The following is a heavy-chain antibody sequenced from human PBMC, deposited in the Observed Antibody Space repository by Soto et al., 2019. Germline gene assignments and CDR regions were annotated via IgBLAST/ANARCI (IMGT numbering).Heavy chain of an antibody. CDR1: GGSISSSSYY. J-gene: IGHJ4*02. D-gene: IGHD6-19*01. CDR2: IYYSGST. V-gene: IGHV4-39*01. Sequence: QLQLQESGPGLVKPSETLSLTCTVSGGSISSSSYYWGWIRQPPGKGLEWLVSIYYSGSTYYTPSLKSRVQLSVETSKDQFSLKLSSVTAADTAVYYCARRDWLGCDYWGQGTLVTVSS. CDR3: ARRDWLGCDY.